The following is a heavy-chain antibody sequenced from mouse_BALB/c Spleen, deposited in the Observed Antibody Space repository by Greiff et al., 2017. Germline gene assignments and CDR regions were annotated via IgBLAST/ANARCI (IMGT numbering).Heavy chain of an antibody. Sequence: EVQGVESGGDLVKPGGSLKLSCAASGFTFSSYGMSWVRQTPDKRLEWVATISSGGSYTYYPDSVKGRFTISRDNAKNTLYLQMSSLKSEDTAMYYCARALGSSYAMDYWGQGTSVTVSS. CDR3: ARALGSSYAMDY. D-gene: IGHD1-1*01. V-gene: IGHV5-6*01. J-gene: IGHJ4*01. CDR2: ISSGGSYT. CDR1: GFTFSSYG.